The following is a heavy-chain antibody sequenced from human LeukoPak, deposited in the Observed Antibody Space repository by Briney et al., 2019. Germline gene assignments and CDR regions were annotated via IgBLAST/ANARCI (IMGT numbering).Heavy chain of an antibody. D-gene: IGHD4-17*01. V-gene: IGHV4-59*01. J-gene: IGHJ5*02. Sequence: SETLSLTCTVSGCSLSRYYLSWIRQAPGKGLEWVGYIYHSGSTKYNPPLKSRVTISVDTSKNQFSLNLSSVTAADTAVYYCARVTTSLGWVDPWGQGTLVTVSS. CDR2: IYHSGST. CDR3: ARVTTSLGWVDP. CDR1: GCSLSRYY.